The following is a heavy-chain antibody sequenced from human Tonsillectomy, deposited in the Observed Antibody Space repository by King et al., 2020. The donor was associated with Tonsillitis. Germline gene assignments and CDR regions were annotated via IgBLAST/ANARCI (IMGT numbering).Heavy chain of an antibody. D-gene: IGHD1/OR15-1a*01. CDR1: GFTFSSYC. Sequence: VQLVESGGGLVQPGGSLRLSCAASGFTFSSYCMHWVRHAPGKGLVWVSRIKSDGSSPSYADSVKGRFTISRDNAKNTLYLQMNSLRAEDTAVYFCTRVRTDGFDAFDIWGQGTMVTVSS. V-gene: IGHV3-74*01. CDR2: IKSDGSSP. J-gene: IGHJ3*02. CDR3: TRVRTDGFDAFDI.